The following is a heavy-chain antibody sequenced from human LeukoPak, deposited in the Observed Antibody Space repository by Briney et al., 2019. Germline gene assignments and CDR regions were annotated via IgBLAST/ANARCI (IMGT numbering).Heavy chain of an antibody. V-gene: IGHV3-30*02. CDR1: GFTFSSYG. CDR3: ARIYSCYDYDIRGYCDNWFDP. Sequence: GGSLRLSCAASGFTFSSYGMHWVRQAPGKGLEWVAFIRYDGSNKYYADSVKGRFTISRDNSKNTLYLQMNSLRAEDTAVYYCARIYSCYDYDIRGYCDNWFDPWGLGTLVTVSS. D-gene: IGHD3-22*01. CDR2: IRYDGSNK. J-gene: IGHJ5*02.